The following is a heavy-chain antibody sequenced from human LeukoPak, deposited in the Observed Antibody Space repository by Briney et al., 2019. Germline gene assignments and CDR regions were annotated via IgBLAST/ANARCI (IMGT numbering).Heavy chain of an antibody. D-gene: IGHD6-13*01. CDR2: IRSKAYGGTT. V-gene: IGHV3-49*04. CDR3: TRYLTAAAGTLDN. Sequence: GGSLRLSCAASGFTFSSYWMSWVRQAPGKGLEWVGFIRSKAYGGTTEYAASVKGRFTISRDDSKSIAYLQMNSLKTEDTAVYYCTRYLTAAAGTLDNWGQGTLVTVSS. J-gene: IGHJ4*02. CDR1: GFTFSSYW.